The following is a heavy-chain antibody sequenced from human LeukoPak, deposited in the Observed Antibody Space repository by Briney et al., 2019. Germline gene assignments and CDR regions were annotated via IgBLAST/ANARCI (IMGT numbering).Heavy chain of an antibody. J-gene: IGHJ4*02. V-gene: IGHV3-23*01. CDR2: INGSVAET. Sequence: GASLRLSCVASGFTFNRYAMSWVRQAPGKGLEWVSDINGSVAETRYADSVKGRFTIYRDNSRNTVYLQMNSLRAEDTAVYFCAKKNSVAGSFSKYYFDYWGQGTLVTVSS. CDR3: AKKNSVAGSFSKYYFDY. D-gene: IGHD1-26*01. CDR1: GFTFNRYA.